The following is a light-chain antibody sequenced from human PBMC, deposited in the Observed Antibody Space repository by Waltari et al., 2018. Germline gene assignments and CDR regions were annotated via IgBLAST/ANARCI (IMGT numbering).Light chain of an antibody. CDR2: GAS. CDR3: QQNGHPPLT. J-gene: IGKJ4*01. Sequence: DIQMTQSPSSLSASVGDRVTITCQARQNITNSLHWYQQKSGKAPHLLIYGASNLETGVHSRFSGSGSGTDFTFNISSLQPEDVATYYCQQNGHPPLTFGGGTKVEIK. CDR1: QNITNS. V-gene: IGKV1-33*01.